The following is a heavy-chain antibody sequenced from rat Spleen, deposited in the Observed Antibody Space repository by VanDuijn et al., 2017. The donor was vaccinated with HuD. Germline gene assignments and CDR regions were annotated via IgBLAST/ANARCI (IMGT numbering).Heavy chain of an antibody. CDR3: TTDEYRYNYTDY. V-gene: IGHV5-27*01. J-gene: IGHJ2*01. CDR1: GFTFNNYY. Sequence: EVQLVESGGGSVQPGRSKKLSCAASGFTFNNYYMAWVRQAPTKALEWVASITTGGGSTYYGDSVMGRFTISRNNAKGILYLQMDSLRSEDTATYYCTTDEYRYNYTDYWGQGVMVTVSS. D-gene: IGHD1-5*01. CDR2: ITTGGGST.